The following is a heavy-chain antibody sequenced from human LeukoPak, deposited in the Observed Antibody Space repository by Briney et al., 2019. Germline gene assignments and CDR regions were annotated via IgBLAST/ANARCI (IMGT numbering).Heavy chain of an antibody. CDR2: IIPIFGTA. V-gene: IGHV1-69*05. CDR3: STQKAPYDILTGYYADIDY. J-gene: IGHJ4*02. CDR1: GGTFSSYA. Sequence: SLKVSCKASGGTFSSYAISWVRQAPGQGLEWIGRIIPIFGTANYAQKFQGRVTITTDESTSTAYMELSSLRSEDTAVYYCSTQKAPYDILTGYYADIDYWGQGTLVTVSS. D-gene: IGHD3-9*01.